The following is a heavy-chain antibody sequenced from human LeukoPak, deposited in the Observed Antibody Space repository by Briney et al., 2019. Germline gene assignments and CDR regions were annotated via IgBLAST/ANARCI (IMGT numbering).Heavy chain of an antibody. CDR3: ARGRLRYFDWLSSPDFDY. J-gene: IGHJ4*02. Sequence: SETLSLTCTVSGGSISSGDYYWSWIRQPPGKGLEWIGYIYHSGSTYYNPSLKSRVTISVDTSKNQFSLKLSSVTAADTAVYYCARGRLRYFDWLSSPDFDYWGQGTLVTVSS. V-gene: IGHV4-30-4*01. CDR1: GGSISSGDYY. D-gene: IGHD3-9*01. CDR2: IYHSGST.